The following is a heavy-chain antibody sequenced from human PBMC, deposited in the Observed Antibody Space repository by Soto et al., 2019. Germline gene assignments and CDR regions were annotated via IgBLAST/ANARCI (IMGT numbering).Heavy chain of an antibody. CDR2: ISSSSYI. D-gene: IGHD4-17*01. Sequence: GGSLRLSCAASGFTFSSYSMNWVRQAPGKGLEWVSSISSSSYIYYADSEKGRFTISRDNAKNSLYLQMNSLRAEDTAVYYCAKDYGDNPWYFDLWGRGTLVTVS. CDR3: AKDYGDNPWYFDL. CDR1: GFTFSSYS. V-gene: IGHV3-21*04. J-gene: IGHJ2*01.